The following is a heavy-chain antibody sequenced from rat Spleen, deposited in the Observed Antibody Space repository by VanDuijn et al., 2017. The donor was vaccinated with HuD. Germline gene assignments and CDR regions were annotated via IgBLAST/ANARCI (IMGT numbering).Heavy chain of an antibody. CDR2: INYDGSST. CDR1: GFIFSDYH. CDR3: ARLGYYVMDA. Sequence: EVQLVESGGGLVQPGRSLKISCAASGFIFSDYHLAWVRQAPTKGLEWVASINYDGSSTYYRDSVKGRFIISRDNAKSTLYLQMDSLRSEDTASYYCARLGYYVMDAWGQGASVTVSS. J-gene: IGHJ4*01. V-gene: IGHV5-7*01.